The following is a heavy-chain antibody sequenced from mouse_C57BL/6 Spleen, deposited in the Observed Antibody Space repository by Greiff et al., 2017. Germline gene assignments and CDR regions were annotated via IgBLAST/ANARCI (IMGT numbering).Heavy chain of an antibody. CDR3: ARKDYYSNYVEFDY. Sequence: EVQLVESGGGLVKPGGSLKLSCAASGFTFSDYGMHWVRQAPEKGLEWVAYISSGSSTIYYADTVKGRFTISRDNAKNTLFLQMTSLRSEDTAMYYCARKDYYSNYVEFDYWGQGTTLTVSS. CDR2: ISSGSSTI. J-gene: IGHJ2*01. D-gene: IGHD2-5*01. CDR1: GFTFSDYG. V-gene: IGHV5-17*01.